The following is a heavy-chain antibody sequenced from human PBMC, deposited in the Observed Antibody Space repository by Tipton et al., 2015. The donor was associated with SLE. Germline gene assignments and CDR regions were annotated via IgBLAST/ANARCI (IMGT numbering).Heavy chain of an antibody. Sequence: TLSLTCTVSGGSISSSSYYWGWIRQPPGKGLEWIGSIYYSGSTYYNPPLKSRVTISVDTSKNQFSLKLSSVTAADTAVYYCAATVGYSSSWYARNWFDPWGQGTLVTVSS. CDR2: IYYSGST. CDR3: AATVGYSSSWYARNWFDP. CDR1: GGSISSSSYY. J-gene: IGHJ5*02. V-gene: IGHV4-39*07. D-gene: IGHD6-13*01.